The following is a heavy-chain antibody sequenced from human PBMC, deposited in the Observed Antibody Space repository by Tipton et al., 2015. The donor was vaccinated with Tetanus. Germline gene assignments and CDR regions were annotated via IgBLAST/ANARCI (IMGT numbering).Heavy chain of an antibody. CDR2: IYYSGST. Sequence: TLSLTCTVSGGSISSGGYYWSWIRQHPGKGLEWIGYIYYSGSTYYNPSLKSRVTISVDTSKNQFSLKLSSVTAADTAVYYCARLSGYCTNGVCLKYYYGMDVWGQGTTVTVSS. CDR3: ARLSGYCTNGVCLKYYYGMDV. D-gene: IGHD2-8*01. CDR1: GGSISSGGYY. J-gene: IGHJ6*02. V-gene: IGHV4-31*03.